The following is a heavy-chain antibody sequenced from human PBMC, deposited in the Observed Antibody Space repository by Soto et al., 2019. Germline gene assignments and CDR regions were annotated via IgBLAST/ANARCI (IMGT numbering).Heavy chain of an antibody. J-gene: IGHJ4*02. CDR2: FYTSGST. Sequence: SETLSLTCTVSGASISADYWNWIRQPAGKGLEWIGRFYTSGSTNYNPSLKSRVTMSADTSKNQFSLTVTSVTAADTAVYYCAIDSPSRFFIFDYWGQGALVTVSS. D-gene: IGHD3-3*01. CDR3: AIDSPSRFFIFDY. V-gene: IGHV4-4*07. CDR1: GASISADY.